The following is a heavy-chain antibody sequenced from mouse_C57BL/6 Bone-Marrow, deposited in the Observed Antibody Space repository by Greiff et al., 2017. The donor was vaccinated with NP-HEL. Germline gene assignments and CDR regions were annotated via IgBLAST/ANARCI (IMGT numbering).Heavy chain of an antibody. CDR2: ISSGCSTI. Sequence: ELQVVESGGGLVKPGGSLTLPCAASGFTFSDYGLHWVRQAPEKGLEWVAYISSGCSTIYYADTVKGRFTIYRDNDKHTLFLQMTSQRSEDTAKYYCARRWDYDRAWDYWGQGTSGTVAS. V-gene: IGHV5-17*01. CDR3: ARRWDYDRAWDY. D-gene: IGHD2-4*01. CDR1: GFTFSDYG. J-gene: IGHJ4*01.